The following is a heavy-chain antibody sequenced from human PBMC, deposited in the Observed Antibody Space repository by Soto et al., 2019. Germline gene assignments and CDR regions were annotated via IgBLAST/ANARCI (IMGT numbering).Heavy chain of an antibody. V-gene: IGHV3-49*03. CDR2: IRSKAYGGTT. D-gene: IGHD3-22*01. Sequence: GGSLRLSCTASGFTFGDYAMSWFRQAPGKGLEWVGFIRSKAYGGTTEYAASVKGRFTISRDDSKSIAYLQMNSLKTEDTAVYYCTRDSYYYDSSGYPLFRSFDAWGQGTLVTVSS. J-gene: IGHJ5*02. CDR1: GFTFGDYA. CDR3: TRDSYYYDSSGYPLFRSFDA.